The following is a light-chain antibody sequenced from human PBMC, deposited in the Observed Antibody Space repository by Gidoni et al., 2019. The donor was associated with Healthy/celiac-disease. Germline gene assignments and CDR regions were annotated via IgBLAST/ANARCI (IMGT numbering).Light chain of an antibody. J-gene: IGKJ2*01. V-gene: IGKV3-11*01. CDR3: QQRSNWPPGYT. Sequence: EIVLTQSPATLSLSPGERATLSCRASQSVSRYLALYQQKPGQAPRLLIYVASNRSTGIPARFSGSGSGTDFTLTISSLEPEDFAFYYCQQRSNWPPGYTFGQGTKLEIK. CDR2: VAS. CDR1: QSVSRY.